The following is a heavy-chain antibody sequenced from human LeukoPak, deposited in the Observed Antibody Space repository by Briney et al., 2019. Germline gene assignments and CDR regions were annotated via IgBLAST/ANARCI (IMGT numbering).Heavy chain of an antibody. CDR1: GFTFSSYA. CDR2: ISYDGSNK. J-gene: IGHJ4*02. Sequence: GGSLRLSCAASGFTFSSYAMHWVRQAPGKGLEWVAVISYDGSNKYYADSVKGRFTISRDNSKNTLYLQMNSLRAEDTAVYYCASEGPSSGWYDYWGQGTLVTVSS. CDR3: ASEGPSSGWYDY. D-gene: IGHD6-19*01. V-gene: IGHV3-30*04.